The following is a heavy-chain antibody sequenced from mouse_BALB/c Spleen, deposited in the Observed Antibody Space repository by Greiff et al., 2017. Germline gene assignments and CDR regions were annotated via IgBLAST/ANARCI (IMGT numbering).Heavy chain of an antibody. D-gene: IGHD2-1*01. Sequence: VKLMESGGGLVQPGGSLRLSCATSGFTFTDYYMSWVRQPPGKALEWLGFIRNKANGYTTEYSASVKGRFTISRDNSQSILYLQMNTLRAEDSATYYCARDKEGNYYFDYWGQGTTLTVSS. V-gene: IGHV7-3*02. J-gene: IGHJ2*01. CDR3: ARDKEGNYYFDY. CDR1: GFTFTDYY. CDR2: IRNKANGYTT.